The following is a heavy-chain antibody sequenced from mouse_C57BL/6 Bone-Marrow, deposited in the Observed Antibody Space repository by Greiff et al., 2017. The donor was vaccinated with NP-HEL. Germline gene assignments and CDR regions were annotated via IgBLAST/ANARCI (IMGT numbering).Heavy chain of an antibody. Sequence: QVQLQQPGAELVKPGASVKLSCKASGYTFTSYWMQWVKQRPGQGLEWIGEIDPSDSYTNYNQKFKGKATLTVDTSSSTAYMQLSSLTSEDSAVYYCARVNYYGLYYFDDWGKGTTLTVSS. D-gene: IGHD1-1*01. CDR3: ARVNYYGLYYFDD. V-gene: IGHV1-50*01. J-gene: IGHJ2*01. CDR2: IDPSDSYT. CDR1: GYTFTSYW.